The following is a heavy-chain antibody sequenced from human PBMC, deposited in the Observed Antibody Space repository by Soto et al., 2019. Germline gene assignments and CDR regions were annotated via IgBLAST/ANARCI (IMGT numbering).Heavy chain of an antibody. Sequence: QVQLVQSGAEVKKPGASVKVSCKASGYTFTGYYMHWVRQAPGQGLEWMGWINPDSGGTNYAQKFQRWVTKTRDTSISTAYMELSRLRSDDTALYYGARGEVVAATAFYFCGHGTLVTVSS. CDR1: GYTFTGYY. J-gene: IGHJ4*01. V-gene: IGHV1-2*04. D-gene: IGHD2-15*01. CDR3: ARGEVVAATAFYF. CDR2: INPDSGGT.